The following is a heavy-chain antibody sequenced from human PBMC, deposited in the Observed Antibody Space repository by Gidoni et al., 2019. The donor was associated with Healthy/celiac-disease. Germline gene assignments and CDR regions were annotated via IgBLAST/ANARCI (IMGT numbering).Heavy chain of an antibody. CDR3: ARDKRGYSYGS. D-gene: IGHD5-18*01. CDR2: IYYSGST. J-gene: IGHJ5*02. CDR1: GRPISSGDYY. Sequence: QVQLQEPGPGLVKHSQTLSLTCTVPGRPISSGDYYWSWIRQPPGKVLEWIGYIYYSGSTYYNPSLKSRVTISVDTSKNQFSLKLSSVTAADTAVYYCARDKRGYSYGSWGQGTLVTVSS. V-gene: IGHV4-30-4*01.